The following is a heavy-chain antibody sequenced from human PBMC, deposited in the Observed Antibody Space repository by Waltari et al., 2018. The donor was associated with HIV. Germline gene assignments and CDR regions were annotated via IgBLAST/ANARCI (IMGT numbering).Heavy chain of an antibody. Sequence: EVRLVESGGVLVQPGRSLRFPCAASGVICRGYSMTWVRQAPGKGLEWISYINSRSNIIYYADSVKGRFTVSRDNAKNSVYLQMNSLRAEDTAVYYCAREMATVYFDYWGQGTLVAVSS. D-gene: IGHD4-4*01. CDR1: GVICRGYS. V-gene: IGHV3-48*01. CDR3: AREMATVYFDY. CDR2: INSRSNII. J-gene: IGHJ4*02.